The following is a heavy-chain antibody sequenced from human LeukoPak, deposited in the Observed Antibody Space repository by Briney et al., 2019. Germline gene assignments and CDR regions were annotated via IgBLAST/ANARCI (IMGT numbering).Heavy chain of an antibody. D-gene: IGHD3-22*01. CDR1: GFTFDDYA. Sequence: PGGSLRLSCAASGFTFDDYAMHWVRQAPGKGLEWVSLINWDGGSPQYADSVKGRFTISRDNSKNSLYLQMNSLRAEDSALYYCAKGLYYYDSSGYSEFDFWGQGTLVTVSS. V-gene: IGHV3-43D*03. CDR3: AKGLYYYDSSGYSEFDF. CDR2: INWDGGSP. J-gene: IGHJ4*02.